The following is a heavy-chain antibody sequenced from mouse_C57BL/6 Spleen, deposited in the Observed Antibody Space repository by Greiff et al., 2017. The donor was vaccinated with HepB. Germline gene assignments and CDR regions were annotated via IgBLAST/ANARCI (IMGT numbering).Heavy chain of an antibody. J-gene: IGHJ3*01. CDR2: ISDGGSYT. CDR1: GFTFSSYA. D-gene: IGHD1-1*01. Sequence: EVMLVESGGGLVKPGGSLKLSCAASGFTFSSYAMSWVRQTPEKRLEWVATISDGGSYTYYPDNVKGRFTISRDNAKNNLYLQMSHLKSEDTAMYYCARDHYYGSSSAWFAYWGQGTLVTVSA. CDR3: ARDHYYGSSSAWFAY. V-gene: IGHV5-4*01.